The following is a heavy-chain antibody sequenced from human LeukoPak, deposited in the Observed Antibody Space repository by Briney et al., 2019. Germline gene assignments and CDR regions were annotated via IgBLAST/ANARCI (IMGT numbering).Heavy chain of an antibody. CDR2: ISNNGGYT. CDR3: AKQLGYCSDGSCYFPY. CDR1: GFTFTDYA. J-gene: IGHJ4*02. V-gene: IGHV3-23*01. Sequence: GGSLRLSCAASGFTFTDYAMSWVRQAPGKGLEWVSAISNNGGYTYYADSVQGRFTISRDNSKSTLCLQMNSLRAEDTAVYYCAKQLGYCSDGSCYFPYWGQGTLVTVSS. D-gene: IGHD2-15*01.